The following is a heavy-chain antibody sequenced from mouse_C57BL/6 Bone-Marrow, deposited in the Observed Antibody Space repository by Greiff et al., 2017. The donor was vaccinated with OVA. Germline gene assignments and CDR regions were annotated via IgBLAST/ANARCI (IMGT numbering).Heavy chain of an antibody. CDR1: GYTFTSYW. Sequence: QVQLQQPGAELVRPGSSVKLSCKASGYTFTSYWMDWVKQRPGQGLEWIGNIYPSDSETHYNQKFKDKATLTVDTSSSTAYMELHSLTSEDSAVYFCAIYGGAYWGQGTLVTVSA. CDR3: AIYGGAY. D-gene: IGHD1-1*01. CDR2: IYPSDSET. J-gene: IGHJ3*01. V-gene: IGHV1-61*01.